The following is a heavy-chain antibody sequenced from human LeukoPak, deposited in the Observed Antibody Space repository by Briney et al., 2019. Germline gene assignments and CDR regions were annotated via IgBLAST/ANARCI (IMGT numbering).Heavy chain of an antibody. V-gene: IGHV4-59*12. Sequence: SETLSLTCTVSGGSISSYYWSWIRQPPGKGLEWIGYIYYSGSTYYNPSLKSRVTISVDTSKNQFSLKLSSVTAADTAVYYCARLPYYYDSSGYYDYWGQGTLVTVSS. CDR3: ARLPYYYDSSGYYDY. CDR2: IYYSGST. CDR1: GGSISSYY. D-gene: IGHD3-22*01. J-gene: IGHJ4*02.